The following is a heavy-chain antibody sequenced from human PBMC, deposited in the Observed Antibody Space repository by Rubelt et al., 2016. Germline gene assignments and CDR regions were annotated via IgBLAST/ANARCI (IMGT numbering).Heavy chain of an antibody. CDR3: ARVGYSSGWYVSDY. J-gene: IGHJ4*02. CDR1: GGSISSSNW. D-gene: IGHD6-19*01. CDR2: IYHSGST. Sequence: QVQLQESGPGLVKPSGTLSLTCAVSGGSISSSNWWSWVRQPPGKGLAWIGEIYHSGSTNYNPSLRRRVTISVDKSKNQFALKRSSVTAADTAVYYCARVGYSSGWYVSDYWGQGTLVTVAS. V-gene: IGHV4-4*02.